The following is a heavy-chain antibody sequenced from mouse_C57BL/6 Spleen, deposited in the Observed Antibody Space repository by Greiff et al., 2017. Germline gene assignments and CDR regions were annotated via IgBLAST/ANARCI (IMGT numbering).Heavy chain of an antibody. Sequence: VKLQESGAELARPGASVKLSCKASGYTFTSYGISWVKQRTGQGLEWIGEIYPRSGNTYYNEKFKGKATLTADKSSSTAYMELRSLTSEDSAVYFCAPITTVVATDYWGQGTTLTVSS. V-gene: IGHV1-81*01. CDR1: GYTFTSYG. CDR3: APITTVVATDY. CDR2: IYPRSGNT. D-gene: IGHD1-1*01. J-gene: IGHJ2*01.